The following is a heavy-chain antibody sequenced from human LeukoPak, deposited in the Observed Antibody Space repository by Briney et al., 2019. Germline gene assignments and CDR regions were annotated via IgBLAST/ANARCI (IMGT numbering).Heavy chain of an antibody. CDR1: GFTVSDNY. J-gene: IGHJ4*02. Sequence: GGSLRLSCAASGFTVSDNYMSWVRQAPGSGLEWVSVMFSGGSTYYADSVEGRFTISRDSSKNILYPQMNSLRAEDTAVYYCARSSGYFYYWGQGTLVTVSS. V-gene: IGHV3-53*01. CDR2: MFSGGST. CDR3: ARSSGYFYY. D-gene: IGHD3-22*01.